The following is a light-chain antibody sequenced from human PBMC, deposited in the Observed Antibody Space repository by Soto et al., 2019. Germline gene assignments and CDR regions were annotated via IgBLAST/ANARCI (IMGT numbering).Light chain of an antibody. CDR1: QGISSY. CDR2: AAS. CDR3: QQLNSHPLT. V-gene: IGKV1-9*01. Sequence: DIRLTQSPSFLSASVGDRVTITCRSNQGISSYVAWYQQKPGKAPKLLIYAASTLQSRVPSRFSGSGSGTEFTLTISSLQPEDFATYCCQQLNSHPLTFGGGTKVEIK. J-gene: IGKJ4*01.